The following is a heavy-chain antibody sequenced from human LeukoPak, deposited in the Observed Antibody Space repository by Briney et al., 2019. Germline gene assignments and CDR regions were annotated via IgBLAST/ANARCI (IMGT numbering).Heavy chain of an antibody. CDR3: ARDCSSTRCIDY. CDR2: IHSDGAYI. D-gene: IGHD2-2*01. Sequence: PGGSLRLSCAASGVTFSLYWMNWVRQAPGKGLVWVSRIHSDGAYISYADSVKGRFTISRDTAKNTLYLQMNSLRAEDTAVYYCARDCSSTRCIDYWGQGTLVTVSS. J-gene: IGHJ4*02. V-gene: IGHV3-74*01. CDR1: GVTFSLYW.